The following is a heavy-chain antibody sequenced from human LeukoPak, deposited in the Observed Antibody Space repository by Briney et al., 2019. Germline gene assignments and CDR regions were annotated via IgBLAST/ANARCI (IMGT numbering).Heavy chain of an antibody. D-gene: IGHD2-8*02. V-gene: IGHV6-1*01. CDR3: ARILGVASLDAFDV. CDR2: TYYRTKWYN. CDR1: GDSVSSNSAA. Sequence: SQTLSLTCAIFGDSVSSNSAAWNWIRQSTSRGLESVGRTYYRTKWYNDYALSVKSRITINPNTSKNQSSLQLRSVTPEDTAVYYCARILGVASLDAFDVWGQGTLVTVSS. J-gene: IGHJ3*01.